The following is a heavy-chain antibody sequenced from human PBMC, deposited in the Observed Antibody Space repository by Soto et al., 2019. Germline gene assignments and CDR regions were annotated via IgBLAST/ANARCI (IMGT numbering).Heavy chain of an antibody. J-gene: IGHJ5*02. D-gene: IGHD1-1*01. CDR1: GYTFTGYY. Sequence: ASVKVSCKASGYTFTGYYMHWVRQAPGQGLEWMGWINPNSGGTNYAQKFQGRVTMTRDTSVSTAYMELSRLRSDDTAVYYRARVFYNWTGFDPWGQGTLVTVSS. CDR2: INPNSGGT. CDR3: ARVFYNWTGFDP. V-gene: IGHV1-2*02.